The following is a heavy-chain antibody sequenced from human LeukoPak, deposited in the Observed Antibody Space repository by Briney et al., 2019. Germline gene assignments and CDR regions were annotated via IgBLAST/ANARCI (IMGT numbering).Heavy chain of an antibody. J-gene: IGHJ4*02. V-gene: IGHV3-7*01. Sequence: GGSLRLSCAASGFTFSSYWMSWVRQAPGKGLEWVANIKKDGSEKYYVDSVKGRFTISRDNAKNSLYLQMNSLRAEDTAVYYCARDLYRIVVVPHYFGYWGQGTLVTVSS. CDR3: ARDLYRIVVVPHYFGY. D-gene: IGHD3-22*01. CDR2: IKKDGSEK. CDR1: GFTFSSYW.